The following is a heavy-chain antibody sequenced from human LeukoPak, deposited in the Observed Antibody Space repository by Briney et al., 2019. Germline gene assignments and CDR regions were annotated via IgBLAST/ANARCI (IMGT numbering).Heavy chain of an antibody. D-gene: IGHD6-6*01. CDR3: ARGWYSSSYYFDY. Sequence: SETLSLTCAVYGGSFSGYYWSWIRQPPGKGLEWIGEINHSGSTNYNQSLKSRVTISVDTSKNQFSLRLSSVTAADTAVYYCARGWYSSSYYFDYWGQGTLVTVSS. V-gene: IGHV4-34*01. CDR1: GGSFSGYY. CDR2: INHSGST. J-gene: IGHJ4*02.